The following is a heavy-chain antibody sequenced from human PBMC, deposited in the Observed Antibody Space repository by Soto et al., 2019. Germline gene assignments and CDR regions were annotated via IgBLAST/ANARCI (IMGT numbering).Heavy chain of an antibody. CDR1: RMTSMSNA. Sequence: LSLPCMAARMTSMSNAMRWVRQAPGKGLEWVSPISGHGADTYYADSVRGRFTVSRDNSKNTLSLQMNSLRDEDTALYYCVKDVMCSDWVRGTQVPVSS. CDR3: VKDVMCSD. D-gene: IGHD6-6*01. V-gene: IGHV3-23*01. J-gene: IGHJ4*02. CDR2: ISGHGADT.